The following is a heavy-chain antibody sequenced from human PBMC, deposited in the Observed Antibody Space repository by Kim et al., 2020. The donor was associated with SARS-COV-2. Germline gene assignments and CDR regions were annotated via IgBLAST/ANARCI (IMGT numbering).Heavy chain of an antibody. V-gene: IGHV2-70*01. J-gene: IGHJ4*02. CDR2: IDWDDDK. CDR3: AYGSGSYYKRARFCFGY. Sequence: SGPTLVNPTQTLTLTCTFSGFSLSTSGMCVSWIRQPPGKALEWLALIDWDDDKYYSTSLKTRLTISKDTSKNQVVLTMTNMDPVDTATYYCAYGSGSYYKRARFCFGYWGQGTLVTVSS. CDR1: GFSLSTSGMC. D-gene: IGHD3-10*01.